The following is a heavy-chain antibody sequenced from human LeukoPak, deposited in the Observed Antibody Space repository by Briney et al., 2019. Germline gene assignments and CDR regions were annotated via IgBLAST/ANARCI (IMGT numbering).Heavy chain of an antibody. D-gene: IGHD2-15*01. CDR3: ARTCCSETSKFDY. Sequence: GASVKVSCKASGYTFTSYHMHWVRQAPGQGLEWMGVINPSGDGTSYAQKFQGRVTMTRNVSTSTVYMELSSLRSEDTAVYYCARTCCSETSKFDYWGQGTLVTVSS. V-gene: IGHV1-46*01. J-gene: IGHJ4*02. CDR1: GYTFTSYH. CDR2: INPSGDGT.